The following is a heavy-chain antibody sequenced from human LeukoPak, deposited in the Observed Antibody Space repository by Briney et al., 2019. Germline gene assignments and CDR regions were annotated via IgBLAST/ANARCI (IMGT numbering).Heavy chain of an antibody. V-gene: IGHV4-61*02. CDR3: ARAFTIFGVAHAFDF. Sequence: SQTLSLTCTVSGDSISSGSYYWTYFRQPAGKGLEWIGRIYTSGSTDYNPSLKSRVTISVDTSKNQFSLQLSSVTAEDTAVYYCARAFTIFGVAHAFDFWGQGTMVTVSS. D-gene: IGHD3-3*01. CDR2: IYTSGST. CDR1: GDSISSGSYY. J-gene: IGHJ3*01.